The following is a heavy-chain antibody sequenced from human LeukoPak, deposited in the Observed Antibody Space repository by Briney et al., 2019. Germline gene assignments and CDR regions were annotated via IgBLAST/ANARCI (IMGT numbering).Heavy chain of an antibody. D-gene: IGHD6-19*01. Sequence: ASVKVSCRASGYTFTSYDINWVRQATGQGLEWMGWMNPNSANTGFAQKFQGRVTLTRNTSITTAFMELSSLRSEDTAVYYCARKAGSGSGWYPFDFWGQGSLVTASS. J-gene: IGHJ4*02. CDR3: ARKAGSGSGWYPFDF. V-gene: IGHV1-8*01. CDR2: MNPNSANT. CDR1: GYTFTSYD.